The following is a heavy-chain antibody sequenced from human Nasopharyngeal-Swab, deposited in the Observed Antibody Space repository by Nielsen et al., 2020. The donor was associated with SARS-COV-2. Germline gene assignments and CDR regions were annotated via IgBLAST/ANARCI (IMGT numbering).Heavy chain of an antibody. CDR2: ISGSGGST. D-gene: IGHD6-19*01. Sequence: GESLKISCAASGFTFITYAMNWVRQAPGKGLEWVSAISGSGGSTYYADSVKGRFTISRDNSKNTVYLQLNSLRAGDTAIYYCVKDLSGQWLRGAFHIWGQGTMVTVSS. V-gene: IGHV3-23*01. CDR3: VKDLSGQWLRGAFHI. J-gene: IGHJ3*02. CDR1: GFTFITYA.